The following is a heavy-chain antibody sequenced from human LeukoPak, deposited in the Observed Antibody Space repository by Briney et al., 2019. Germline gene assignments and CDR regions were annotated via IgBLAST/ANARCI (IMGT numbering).Heavy chain of an antibody. Sequence: GGSLRLSCAASGFTFDDYGMSWVRQAPGKGLEWVSGINWNGGSTGYADSVKGRFTISRDNAKNSLYLQMDSLRAEDTAVYYCATGGDLYCTSAICLPFDYWGQGTLVTVSS. CDR1: GFTFDDYG. J-gene: IGHJ4*02. D-gene: IGHD2-2*01. CDR2: INWNGGST. V-gene: IGHV3-20*04. CDR3: ATGGDLYCTSAICLPFDY.